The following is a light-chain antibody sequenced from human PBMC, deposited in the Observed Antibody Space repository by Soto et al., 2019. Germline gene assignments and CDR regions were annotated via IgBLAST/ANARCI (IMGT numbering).Light chain of an antibody. CDR1: NIGSKS. V-gene: IGLV3-21*04. CDR3: QVWDGNSDQWV. CDR2: FDS. J-gene: IGLJ3*02. Sequence: SYELTQPPSVSVAPGKTARITCGGNNIGSKSVHWYQQKSGQAPVLIIYFDSDRPSGIPERFSGSNSGNTVTLTISRVEAGDEADYYCQVWDGNSDQWVFGGGTKLTVL.